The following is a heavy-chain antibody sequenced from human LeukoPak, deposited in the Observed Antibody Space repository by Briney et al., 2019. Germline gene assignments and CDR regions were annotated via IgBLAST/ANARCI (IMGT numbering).Heavy chain of an antibody. V-gene: IGHV3-23*01. CDR1: GFTFSSYA. J-gene: IGHJ3*02. D-gene: IGHD3-9*01. CDR3: AKVNPKDILTGPHDAFDI. CDR2: ISGSGGST. Sequence: GGSLRLSCAASGFTFSSYAMSWVRQAPGKGQEWVSAISGSGGSTYYADSVKGRFTISRDNSKNTLYLQMNSLRAEDTAVYYCAKVNPKDILTGPHDAFDIWGQGTMVTVSS.